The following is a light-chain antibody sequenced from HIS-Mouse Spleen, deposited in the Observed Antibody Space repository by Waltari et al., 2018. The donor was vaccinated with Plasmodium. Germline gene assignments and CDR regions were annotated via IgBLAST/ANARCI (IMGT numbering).Light chain of an antibody. CDR1: QTLLHLNGHHD. CDR3: MQALQTPWT. Sequence: DIVMTQSPLSLPVTPGEPASISCRSSQTLLHLNGHHDLDWYLEKPGQSPRLLIYVGFNRASGLPDRFSGSGSGTDFTLKISRVEAEDVGVYYCMQALQTPWTFGQGTKVEIK. J-gene: IGKJ1*01. CDR2: VGF. V-gene: IGKV2-28*01.